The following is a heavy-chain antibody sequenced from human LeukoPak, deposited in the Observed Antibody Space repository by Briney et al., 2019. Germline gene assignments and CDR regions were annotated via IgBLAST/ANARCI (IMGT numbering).Heavy chain of an antibody. V-gene: IGHV1-69*04. CDR3: APGGGPDFPDAFDI. CDR1: GGTFSSYA. D-gene: IGHD2/OR15-2a*01. J-gene: IGHJ3*02. CDR2: IIPILGIA. Sequence: SVKVSCKASGGTFSSYAISWVRQAPGQGLEWMGRIIPILGIANYAQKFQGRVTITADKSTSTAYMELSSLRSDDTAVYYCAPGGGPDFPDAFDIWGQGTMVTVSS.